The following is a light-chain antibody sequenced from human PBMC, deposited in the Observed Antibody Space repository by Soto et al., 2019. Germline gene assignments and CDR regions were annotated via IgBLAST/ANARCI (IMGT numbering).Light chain of an antibody. CDR1: SSNLGAGHD. J-gene: IGLJ3*02. V-gene: IGLV1-40*01. CDR3: QSYDISISGGV. CDR2: GNG. Sequence: QSVLTQPPSVSGAPGQGVSISCTGSSSNLGAGHDVHWYQQVQGTAPRLLIYGNGNRPSGVPDRFSGSKSGTLASLAITGLQAEDEGFYYCQSYDISISGGVFGGGTKLTVL.